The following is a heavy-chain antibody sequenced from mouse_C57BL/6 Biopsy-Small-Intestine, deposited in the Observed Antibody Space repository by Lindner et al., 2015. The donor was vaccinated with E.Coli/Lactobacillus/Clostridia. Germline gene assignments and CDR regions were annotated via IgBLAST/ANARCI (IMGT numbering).Heavy chain of an antibody. J-gene: IGHJ4*01. D-gene: IGHD2-2*01. Sequence: SVKVSCKASGYTFSSYGISWVRQAPGQGLEWMGWISSYTGNTDYAEKFQGRVTMTTDTSTSTAYMELRSLRSDDTAVYYCARVVTVFGVVTRFDHWGQGNLVTVSS. CDR2: ISSYTGNT. CDR1: GYTFSSYG. CDR3: ARVVTVFGVVTRFDH. V-gene: IGHV1-81*01.